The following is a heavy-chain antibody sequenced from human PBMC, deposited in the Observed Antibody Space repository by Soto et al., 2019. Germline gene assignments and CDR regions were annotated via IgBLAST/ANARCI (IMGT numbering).Heavy chain of an antibody. V-gene: IGHV3-23*01. Sequence: EVQLLESGGGLVQPGGSLRLSCAASGFILNSYAMTWVRQAPGKGLEWVSAISGGRDTTYYADTVKGRFTISRDNSKNPLYLQITSLRAEDPAVYNCAKRPPFPGMVGATHFDYWGQGTLVTVSS. CDR2: ISGGRDTT. D-gene: IGHD1-26*01. CDR3: AKRPPFPGMVGATHFDY. J-gene: IGHJ4*02. CDR1: GFILNSYA.